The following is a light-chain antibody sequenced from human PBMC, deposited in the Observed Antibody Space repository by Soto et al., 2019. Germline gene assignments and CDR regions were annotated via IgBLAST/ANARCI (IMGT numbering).Light chain of an antibody. CDR1: GSNIGSNT. Sequence: QAVLTQPPSASGTPGQRVTISCSGSGSNIGSNTVNWYQHLPGTAPRVLINTNDQRPSGVPDRFSSSKSGTSASLAISGLQSDDEADYYCATWDDNLNGPVFGGGTKLTVL. J-gene: IGLJ3*02. V-gene: IGLV1-44*01. CDR3: ATWDDNLNGPV. CDR2: TND.